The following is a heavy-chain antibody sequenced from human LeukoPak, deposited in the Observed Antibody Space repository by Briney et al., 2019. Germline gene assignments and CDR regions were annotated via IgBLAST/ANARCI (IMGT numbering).Heavy chain of an antibody. CDR2: IVVGSGNT. CDR1: GFTFTSSA. D-gene: IGHD3-22*01. CDR3: AADRYDSSGYYHFDY. V-gene: IGHV1-58*02. J-gene: IGHJ4*02. Sequence: ASGKVSCKASGFTFTSSAMQWVRQARGQRLEWIGGIVVGSGNTNYAQKFQERVTITRDMSTSTAYMELSSLRSEDTAVYYCAADRYDSSGYYHFDYWGQGTLVTVSS.